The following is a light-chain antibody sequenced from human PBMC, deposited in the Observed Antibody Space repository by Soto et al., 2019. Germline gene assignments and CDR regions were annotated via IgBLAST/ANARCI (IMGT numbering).Light chain of an antibody. CDR2: WAS. Sequence: DIVMTQSPDSLTVSLGERATINCKSSQTVLYSSNNKNYLAWYQQKAGQPPTLLIYWASTRESGVPDRFSCSGSGKDFTLTISSLQAEDVAVYYCQQYFSPPYTFGQGTNLEIK. CDR3: QQYFSPPYT. V-gene: IGKV4-1*01. CDR1: QTVLYSSNNKNY. J-gene: IGKJ2*01.